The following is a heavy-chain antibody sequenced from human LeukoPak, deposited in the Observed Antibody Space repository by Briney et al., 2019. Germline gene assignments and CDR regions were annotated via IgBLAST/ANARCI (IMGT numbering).Heavy chain of an antibody. CDR1: SGSISSGTYY. J-gene: IGHJ4*02. V-gene: IGHV4-39*07. CDR2: FYHSGST. D-gene: IGHD1-26*01. Sequence: SETLSLTCTVSSGSISSGTYYWSWIRQPPGKGLEWIGNFYHSGSTYYNPSLKSRVTFSVDTSKNQFSLKLSSVTAADTAVYYCARSSWSLFDYWGQGTLVTVSS. CDR3: ARSSWSLFDY.